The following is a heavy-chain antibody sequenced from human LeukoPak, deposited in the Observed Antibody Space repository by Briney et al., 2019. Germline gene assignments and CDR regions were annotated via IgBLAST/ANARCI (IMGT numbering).Heavy chain of an antibody. CDR1: GYTFTSYG. CDR2: ISAYNGNT. D-gene: IGHD3-10*01. J-gene: IGHJ4*02. CDR3: ARDRGGYGSGSYPDY. Sequence: ASVKVSCKASGYTFTSYGISWVRQAPGQGLEWMGWISAYNGNTNYAQKLQGRVTMTTDTSTSTAYMELRSLRSDDTAVYYCARDRGGYGSGSYPDYWGQGTLVTVSS. V-gene: IGHV1-18*01.